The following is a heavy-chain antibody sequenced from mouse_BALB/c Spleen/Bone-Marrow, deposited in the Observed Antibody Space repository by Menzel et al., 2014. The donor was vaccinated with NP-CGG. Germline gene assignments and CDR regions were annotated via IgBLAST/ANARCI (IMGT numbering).Heavy chain of an antibody. D-gene: IGHD2-14*01. Sequence: EVQLVESGPELVKPGASVKMSCQASGYTFTSYVMHWVKQKPGQGLEWIGYINPYNDGTKYNEKFKGKATLTSDKSSSTAYMELSSLTSEDSAVYYCAKGGNYRYDFDYWGQGATLTVSS. CDR3: AKGGNYRYDFDY. CDR1: GYTFTSYV. V-gene: IGHV1-14*01. CDR2: INPYNDGT. J-gene: IGHJ2*01.